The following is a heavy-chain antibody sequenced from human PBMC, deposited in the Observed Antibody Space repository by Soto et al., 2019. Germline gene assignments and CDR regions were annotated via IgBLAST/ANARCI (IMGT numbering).Heavy chain of an antibody. CDR3: AKERYTIFGPTDV. CDR2: IIPIFGTA. D-gene: IGHD3-3*01. CDR1: GGTFSSYA. V-gene: IGHV1-69*13. Sequence: GASVKVSCKASGGTFSSYAISWVRQAPGQGLEWMGGIIPIFGTANYAQKFQGRVTITADESTSTAYMELSSLRSEDTAVYYCAKERYTIFGPTDVWGQGTTVTVSS. J-gene: IGHJ6*02.